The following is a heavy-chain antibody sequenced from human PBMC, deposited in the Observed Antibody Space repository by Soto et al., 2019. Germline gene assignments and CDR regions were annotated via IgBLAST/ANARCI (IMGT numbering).Heavy chain of an antibody. J-gene: IGHJ4*02. CDR1: GFTFSTNA. CDR2: ISYDGSTR. V-gene: IGHV3-30-3*02. CDR3: AKQFSGWSYYFDY. D-gene: IGHD6-19*01. Sequence: QVQLVESGGGVVQPGRSLRLSCAASGFTFSTNAMHWVRQAPGKGLEWVAVISYDGSTRYYADSIKGRFTISRDNSKNTLYLQVNNLRAEDTAVSYCAKQFSGWSYYFDYWGQGTLVTVSS.